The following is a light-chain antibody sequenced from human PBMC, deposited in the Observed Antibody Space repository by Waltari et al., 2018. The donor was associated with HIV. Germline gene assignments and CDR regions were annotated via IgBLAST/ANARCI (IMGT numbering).Light chain of an antibody. CDR3: QQSHSSPIT. J-gene: IGKJ5*01. CDR1: QSIGTY. V-gene: IGKV1-39*01. CDR2: AAS. Sequence: DIQMTQSPSSLSASVGARVTITCRASQSIGTYVNWYQQRPGEAPNLLFFAASTLQSGVPSRFSGSGSGTDFTLTISSLQPEDFATYYFQQSHSSPITFGQGTRLE.